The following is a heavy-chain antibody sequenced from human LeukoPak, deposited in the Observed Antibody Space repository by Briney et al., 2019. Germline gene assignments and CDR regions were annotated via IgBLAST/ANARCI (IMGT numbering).Heavy chain of an antibody. Sequence: SQTLSLTCAVSGVSISSGGYSWSCIRQPPGKGLEWIGYIYHSGSTYYNPSLKSRVTISVDRSKNQFSLKLSSVPAADTAVYYCARSGPKVYWYFDLWGRGTLVTVSS. V-gene: IGHV4-30-2*01. CDR2: IYHSGST. D-gene: IGHD5-12*01. CDR3: ARSGPKVYWYFDL. J-gene: IGHJ2*01. CDR1: GVSISSGGYS.